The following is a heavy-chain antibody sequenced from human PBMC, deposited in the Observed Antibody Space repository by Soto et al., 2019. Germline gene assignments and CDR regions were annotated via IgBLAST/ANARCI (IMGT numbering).Heavy chain of an antibody. CDR2: IGGYKGNT. J-gene: IGHJ4*02. CDR3: APHTLDTGMPSGY. CDR1: GYTFTNYG. Sequence: QVQLVQSGAEVREPGASVKVSCKASGYTFTNYGVSWVRQAPGQGLEWMGWIGGYKGNTNYAQKLQGRGTLTTDTSTSTAYMEPRSLRSDDTALYYCAPHTLDTGMPSGYWGQGTLVTVSS. D-gene: IGHD5-18*01. V-gene: IGHV1-18*01.